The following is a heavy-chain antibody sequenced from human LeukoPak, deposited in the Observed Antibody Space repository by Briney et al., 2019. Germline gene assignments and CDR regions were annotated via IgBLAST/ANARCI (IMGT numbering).Heavy chain of an antibody. Sequence: ASVKVSCKASEYTFTGYYMHWVRQAPGQGLEWMGWINPNSGGTNYAQKFQGRVTVTRDTSISTAYMELSRLRSDDTAVYYCARAKATMIVNWFDPWGQGTLVTVSS. CDR3: ARAKATMIVNWFDP. V-gene: IGHV1-2*02. CDR2: INPNSGGT. D-gene: IGHD3-22*01. J-gene: IGHJ5*02. CDR1: EYTFTGYY.